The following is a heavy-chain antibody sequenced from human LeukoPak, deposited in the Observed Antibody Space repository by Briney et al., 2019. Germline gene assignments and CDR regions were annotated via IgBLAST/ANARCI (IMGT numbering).Heavy chain of an antibody. D-gene: IGHD1-26*01. V-gene: IGHV3-15*01. CDR2: IKSKTDGGTT. Sequence: PGGSLRLSCAASGFTFSSYSMNWVRQAPGKGLEWIGLIKSKTDGGTTDYAAPVKGRFTISRDDSKNTLYLQMNSLKTEDTAVYYCFTGYNGIGYWGQGTLVTVSS. CDR1: GFTFSSYS. J-gene: IGHJ4*02. CDR3: FTGYNGIGY.